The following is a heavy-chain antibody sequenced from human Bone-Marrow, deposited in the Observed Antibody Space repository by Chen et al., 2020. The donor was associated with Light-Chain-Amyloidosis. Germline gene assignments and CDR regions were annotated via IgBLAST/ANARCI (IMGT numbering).Heavy chain of an antibody. D-gene: IGHD6-13*01. V-gene: IGHV4-61*01. J-gene: IGHJ4*02. CDR1: GASVSSDYHY. CDR2: IYYTGST. CDR3: VRRDVRWHIDF. Sequence: QVQLQESGPGLVKPSGTLSPTGPVAGASVSSDYHYWTWIRQPPGDRLEWIGYIYYTGSTKYNPSLESRIAISIDTSKNQFSLKVNSVTAADTAVYYCVRRDVRWHIDFWGQGALVTVSS.